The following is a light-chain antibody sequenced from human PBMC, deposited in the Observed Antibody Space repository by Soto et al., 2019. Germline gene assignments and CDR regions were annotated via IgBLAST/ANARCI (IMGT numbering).Light chain of an antibody. CDR1: SSNIGAGYD. V-gene: IGLV1-40*01. CDR2: GNS. CDR3: QSYDSSLSGSVV. Sequence: QPVLTQPPSVSGAPGQRVTISCTGSSSNIGAGYDVHWYQQLPETAPKLLIYGNSNRPSGVPDRFSGSKSGTSASLAITGLQAEDEADYYCQSYDSSLSGSVVFGGGTKVTVL. J-gene: IGLJ2*01.